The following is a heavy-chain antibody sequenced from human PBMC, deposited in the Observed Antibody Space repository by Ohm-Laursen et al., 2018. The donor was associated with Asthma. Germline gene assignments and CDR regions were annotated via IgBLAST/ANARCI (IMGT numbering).Heavy chain of an antibody. V-gene: IGHV3-30-3*01. CDR3: ARDLDGVGYYSIH. D-gene: IGHD3-22*01. CDR2: ISYDGSNK. CDR1: GFTFSSYA. Sequence: SLRLSCAASGFTFSSYAMHWVRQAPGKGLEWVAVISYDGSNKYYADSVKGRFTISRDNAKNSLYLQMNSLRAEDTAVYYCARDLDGVGYYSIHWGQGTLVTVSS. J-gene: IGHJ4*02.